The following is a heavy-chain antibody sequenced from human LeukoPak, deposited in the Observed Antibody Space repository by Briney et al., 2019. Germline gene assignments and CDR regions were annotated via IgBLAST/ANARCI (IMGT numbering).Heavy chain of an antibody. D-gene: IGHD3-3*01. Sequence: GGSLRLSCAASGFTFSSYGMHWVRQAPGKGLEWVAFIRYDGSNKYYADSVKGRFTISRDNSKNTLYLQMNSLRAEDTAVYYCAKDGSGYYYYYMDVWGKGTTVTISS. V-gene: IGHV3-30*02. CDR3: AKDGSGYYYYYMDV. J-gene: IGHJ6*03. CDR1: GFTFSSYG. CDR2: IRYDGSNK.